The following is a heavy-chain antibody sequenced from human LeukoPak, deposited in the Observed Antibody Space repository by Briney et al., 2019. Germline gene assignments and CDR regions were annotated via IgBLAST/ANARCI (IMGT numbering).Heavy chain of an antibody. CDR2: IYSGGST. Sequence: GGSLRLSCAASGFTASSNYMSWVRHAPAKGLEWVAVIYSGGSTYYADSVKGRFTISRDNSKNTLYLQMNSLRAEDTAVYYCARDRMLYYMDVWGKGTTVTVSS. CDR1: GFTASSNY. CDR3: ARDRMLYYMDV. D-gene: IGHD2-15*01. J-gene: IGHJ6*03. V-gene: IGHV3-53*01.